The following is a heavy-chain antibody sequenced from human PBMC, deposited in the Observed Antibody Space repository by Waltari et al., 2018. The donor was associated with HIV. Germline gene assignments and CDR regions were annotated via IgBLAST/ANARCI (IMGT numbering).Heavy chain of an antibody. Sequence: QVQLQQWGAGLLKPSETLSLTCAVYGEPFDGYYWSWIRQPPGKRLGWMGEINHRRNTNYNPSLKSRLTMSVDASKNQFSLNLNSVTAADMGVYYCARRALWLRPVYYFDYWGQGALVTVSS. CDR1: GEPFDGYY. CDR2: INHRRNT. J-gene: IGHJ4*02. D-gene: IGHD5-12*01. CDR3: ARRALWLRPVYYFDY. V-gene: IGHV4-34*01.